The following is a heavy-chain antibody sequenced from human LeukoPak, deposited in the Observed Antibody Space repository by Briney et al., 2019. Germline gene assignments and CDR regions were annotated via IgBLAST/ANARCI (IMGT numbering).Heavy chain of an antibody. CDR3: ARHPRYCSGGSCYSYYYGMDV. CDR1: GGSISSSSYH. V-gene: IGHV4-39*01. D-gene: IGHD2-15*01. CDR2: TYYSGST. Sequence: PSETLSLTCTVSGGSISSSSYHWGWIRQPPGKGLEWIGSTYYSGSTYYNPSLKSRVTISADTSKNQFSLKLSSVTAADTAVYYCARHPRYCSGGSCYSYYYGMDVWGQGTTVTVSS. J-gene: IGHJ6*02.